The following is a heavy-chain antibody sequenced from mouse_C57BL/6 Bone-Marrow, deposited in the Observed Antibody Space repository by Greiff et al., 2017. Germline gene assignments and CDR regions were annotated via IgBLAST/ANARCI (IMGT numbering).Heavy chain of an antibody. V-gene: IGHV1-4*01. Sequence: QVQLQQSGAELARPGASVKMSCKASGYTFTSYTMHWVKQRPGQGLEWIGYINPSSGYTKYNQKFKDKATLTADKSSSTAYMQLSSLTSEDSAVYYCAKTAQAPYYYAMDYWGQGTSVTVSS. CDR2: INPSSGYT. CDR3: AKTAQAPYYYAMDY. J-gene: IGHJ4*01. D-gene: IGHD3-2*02. CDR1: GYTFTSYT.